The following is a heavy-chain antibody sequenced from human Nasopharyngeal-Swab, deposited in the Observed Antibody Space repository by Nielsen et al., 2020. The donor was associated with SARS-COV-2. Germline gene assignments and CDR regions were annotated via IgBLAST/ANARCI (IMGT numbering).Heavy chain of an antibody. CDR3: ARVGIAVAWYYFDY. D-gene: IGHD6-19*01. CDR1: GYTFTSYY. V-gene: IGHV1-46*01. J-gene: IGHJ4*02. CDR2: INPSGGST. Sequence: ASVKVSCRASGYTFTSYYMHWVRQAPGQGLEWMGIINPSGGSTSYTQKFQGRVTMTRDTSASTVYMELSSLRSEDTAVYYCARVGIAVAWYYFDYWGQGTLVTVSS.